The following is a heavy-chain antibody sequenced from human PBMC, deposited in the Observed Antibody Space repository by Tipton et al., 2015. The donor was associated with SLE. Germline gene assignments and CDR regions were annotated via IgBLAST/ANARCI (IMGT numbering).Heavy chain of an antibody. V-gene: IGHV4-4*09. Sequence: TLSLTCTVSGGSISSHYWSWIRQPPGKGLEWIGYIYTSGSTNYNPSLKSRVTISVDTSKNQFSLKLSSVTAADTAVYYCARLSSSWYVGWFDPWGPGTLVTVSS. CDR1: GGSISSHY. J-gene: IGHJ5*02. CDR3: ARLSSSWYVGWFDP. CDR2: IYTSGST. D-gene: IGHD6-13*01.